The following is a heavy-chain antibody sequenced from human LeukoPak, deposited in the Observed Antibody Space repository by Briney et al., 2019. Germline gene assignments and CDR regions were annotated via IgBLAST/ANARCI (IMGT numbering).Heavy chain of an antibody. Sequence: SETLSLTCTVSGGSISSYYWSWIRQPPWKGLEWIGYIYSSGSTNYNPSLKSRVTMSVDTSKKQFSLNLSSVTAADTAVYFCARGDYFDEWGQGTPVTVSS. CDR1: GGSISSYY. CDR3: ARGDYFDE. V-gene: IGHV4-59*12. CDR2: IYSSGST. J-gene: IGHJ4*02.